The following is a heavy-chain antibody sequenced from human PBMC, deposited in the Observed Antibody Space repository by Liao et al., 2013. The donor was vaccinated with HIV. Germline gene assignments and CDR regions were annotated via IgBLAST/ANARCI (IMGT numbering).Heavy chain of an antibody. D-gene: IGHD3-22*01. V-gene: IGHV4-4*07. Sequence: QVQLEESGPGLVKPSETLSLTCTVSDGSISSYYWSWIRQPAEKGLEWIGRVYTSGSANYNPSLKSRVTMSVDTSKNQFSLKLNSLTAADTAVYYCAREGRYYDSGGYRTALNWFDPWGQGTLVTVSS. CDR3: AREGRYYDSGGYRTALNWFDP. J-gene: IGHJ5*02. CDR2: VYTSGSA. CDR1: DGSISSYY.